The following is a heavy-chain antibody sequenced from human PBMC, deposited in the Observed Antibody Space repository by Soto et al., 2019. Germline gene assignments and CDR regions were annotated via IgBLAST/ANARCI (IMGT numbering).Heavy chain of an antibody. CDR2: IWYDGSNK. Sequence: GGSLRLSCAASGFTFSSYGMHWVRQAPGKGLEWVAVIWYDGSNKYYADTVKGRFTISRDKSKNTLYLQMNSLRAEDTAVYYCARDAQSGQLAGLVPNWFDPWGQGTLVTVSS. V-gene: IGHV3-33*01. J-gene: IGHJ5*02. D-gene: IGHD6-13*01. CDR3: ARDAQSGQLAGLVPNWFDP. CDR1: GFTFSSYG.